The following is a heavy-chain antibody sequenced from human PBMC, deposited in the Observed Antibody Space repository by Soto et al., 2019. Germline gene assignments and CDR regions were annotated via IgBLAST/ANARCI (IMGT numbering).Heavy chain of an antibody. Sequence: QVQLVQSGAEVKKPGASVKVSCKASGYTFTRSGISWARQAPGQGPEWMGWISSYNGDTNYAKTFQGRVTMTTDTSXXTAYMELRRLRSDDTAVYYCASVVVAPYYYYRMDIWGQGTPVTVSS. CDR3: ASVVVAPYYYYRMDI. CDR2: ISSYNGDT. D-gene: IGHD5-12*01. CDR1: GYTFTRSG. J-gene: IGHJ6*02. V-gene: IGHV1-18*01.